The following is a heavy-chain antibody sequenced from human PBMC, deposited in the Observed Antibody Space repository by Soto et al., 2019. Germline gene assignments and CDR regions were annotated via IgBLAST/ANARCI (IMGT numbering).Heavy chain of an antibody. J-gene: IGHJ5*01. CDR3: ARDFYDSVGYTWFDS. Sequence: ETLSLTCTVPGDTSTSYYWGWIRQAPGKGLEWIGHIHNSGTSTHNPSLNGRVTISIDMSKKQFSLKLTSLTSADTAVYYCARDFYDSVGYTWFDSWSQGTLVTVSS. CDR2: IHNSGTS. CDR1: GDTSTSYY. V-gene: IGHV4-59*01. D-gene: IGHD3-22*01.